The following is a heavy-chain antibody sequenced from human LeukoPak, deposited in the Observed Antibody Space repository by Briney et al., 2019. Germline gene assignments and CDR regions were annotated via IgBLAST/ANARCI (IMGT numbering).Heavy chain of an antibody. Sequence: PGGSLRLSCAASGFTFSDYYMAWIRQAPGKGLEWTSYISTSGSAVYYADSVKGRFTMSRDNAKNSLYLQMNSLRAEDTAVYYCARRAPFYYNSWSPTHDYGMDVWGQGTTVTVSS. CDR1: GFTFSDYY. D-gene: IGHD3-10*01. V-gene: IGHV3-11*01. CDR2: ISTSGSAV. CDR3: ARRAPFYYNSWSPTHDYGMDV. J-gene: IGHJ6*02.